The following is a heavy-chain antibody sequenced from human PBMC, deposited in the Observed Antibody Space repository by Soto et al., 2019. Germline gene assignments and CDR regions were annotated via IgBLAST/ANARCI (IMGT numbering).Heavy chain of an antibody. V-gene: IGHV1-18*01. J-gene: IGHJ4*02. D-gene: IGHD1-26*01. CDR1: GYTFSSYG. Sequence: QVQLVQSGAEVKKPGASVKVSCKASGYTFSSYGISWVRQAPGQGLEGMGWISAYNGNTKYAQTLQGRVTLTTDTSTSTAYMELRSLRSEDTAVYYCARREVGTTLDFDYWGQGTLVTVSS. CDR2: ISAYNGNT. CDR3: ARREVGTTLDFDY.